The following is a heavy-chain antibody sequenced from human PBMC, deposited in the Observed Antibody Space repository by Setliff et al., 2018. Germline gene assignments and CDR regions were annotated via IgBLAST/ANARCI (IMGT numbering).Heavy chain of an antibody. Sequence: GGSLRLSCEASGFTFSGYSMNWVRQAPGKGLEWVSYISNSGSTIFYADSVKGRFTISRDNAKNSLSLQMNSLRAEDTAVYYCAAGSSGWYLNYWGQGTLVTVSS. V-gene: IGHV3-48*04. J-gene: IGHJ4*02. CDR1: GFTFSGYS. CDR2: ISNSGSTI. CDR3: AAGSSGWYLNY. D-gene: IGHD6-19*01.